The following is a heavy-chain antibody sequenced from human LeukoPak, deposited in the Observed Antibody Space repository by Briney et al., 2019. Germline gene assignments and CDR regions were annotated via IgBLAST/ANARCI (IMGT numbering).Heavy chain of an antibody. CDR1: GFTFRSYC. V-gene: IGHV3-74*01. D-gene: IGHD4-23*01. CDR2: IASDGSST. CDR3: ARGRPHGNDY. J-gene: IGHJ4*02. Sequence: GGTVRLSCAASGFTFRSYCMNWVRQAPGKGLVWVSCIASDGSSTTYADSVKGRFSISRDNAKNTLYLQMNSLRVEDTAVYYCARGRPHGNDYWGQGTLVTVSS.